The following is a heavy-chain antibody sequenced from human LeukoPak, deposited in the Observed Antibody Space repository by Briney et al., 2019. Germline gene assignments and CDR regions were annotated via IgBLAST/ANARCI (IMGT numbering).Heavy chain of an antibody. V-gene: IGHV3-48*03. J-gene: IGHJ4*02. Sequence: GGSLRLSCAASGFTFSSYEMNWVRQAPGKGLEWVSYISSSGSTIYYADSVKGRFTISRDNAKNSLYLQMNSLRAEDTAVYYCAREAFNFDYWGQGTLVTVSS. CDR1: GFTFSSYE. CDR2: ISSSGSTI. CDR3: AREAFNFDY.